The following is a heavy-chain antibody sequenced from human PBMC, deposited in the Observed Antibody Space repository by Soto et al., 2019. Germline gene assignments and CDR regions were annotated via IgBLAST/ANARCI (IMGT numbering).Heavy chain of an antibody. J-gene: IGHJ6*02. Sequence: EVQLLESGGDLVQPGGSLILSCAASGFTFSKFVMRWVRQTPGKGLEWVSTITETGGDTYYTDSVKGRFTISRDNSKNTLYLQMTSLRAEDTALYYCTKASPDRHHMDVWGQGTTVTVSS. V-gene: IGHV3-23*01. CDR1: GFTFSKFV. CDR3: TKASPDRHHMDV. CDR2: ITETGGDT.